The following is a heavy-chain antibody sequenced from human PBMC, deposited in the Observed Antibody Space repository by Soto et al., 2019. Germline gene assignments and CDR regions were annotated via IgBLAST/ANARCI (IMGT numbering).Heavy chain of an antibody. J-gene: IGHJ4*02. D-gene: IGHD3-10*01. V-gene: IGHV3-15*01. CDR1: GFTFSNAW. Sequence: EVQLVESGGGLVKPGGSLRLSCAASGFTFSNAWMSWVRQAPGKGLEWVGRIKSKTDGGTTDYAAPVKGRFTISRDDSKNTLYLQMNSLKTEDTAVYYCTTGSQAAYLLWFGEFSLDYWGQGTLVTVSS. CDR3: TTGSQAAYLLWFGEFSLDY. CDR2: IKSKTDGGTT.